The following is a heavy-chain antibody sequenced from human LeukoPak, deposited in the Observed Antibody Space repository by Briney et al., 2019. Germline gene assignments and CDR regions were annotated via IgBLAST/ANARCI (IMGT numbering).Heavy chain of an antibody. V-gene: IGHV4-34*01. CDR2: INHSGST. J-gene: IGHJ3*02. CDR1: GGSFSGYY. CDR3: ANMLSPQYDYVLGSYRPPRAFDI. D-gene: IGHD3-16*02. Sequence: SETLSLTCAVYGGSFSGYYWSWIRQPPGKGLEWIGEINHSGSTNYNPSLKSRVTISVDTSKNQFSLKLSSVTAADTAVYYCANMLSPQYDYVLGSYRPPRAFDIWGQGTMVTVSS.